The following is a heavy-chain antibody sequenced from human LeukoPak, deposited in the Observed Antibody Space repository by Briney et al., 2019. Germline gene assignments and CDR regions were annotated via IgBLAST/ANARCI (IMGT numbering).Heavy chain of an antibody. CDR2: IYYSGST. Sequence: SETLSLTCTVSGGSISSSSYYWGWIRQPPGKGLEWIGSIYYSGSTYYNPSLKSRVTISVDTSKNQFSLKLSSVTAADTAVYYCARGCITGTTTGYYYYYMDVWGKGTTVTVSS. V-gene: IGHV4-39*01. CDR3: ARGCITGTTTGYYYYYMDV. J-gene: IGHJ6*03. D-gene: IGHD1-7*01. CDR1: GGSISSSSYY.